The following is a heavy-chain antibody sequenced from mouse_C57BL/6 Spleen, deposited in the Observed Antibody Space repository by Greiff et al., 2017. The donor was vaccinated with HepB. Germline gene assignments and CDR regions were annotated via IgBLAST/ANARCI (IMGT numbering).Heavy chain of an antibody. J-gene: IGHJ2*01. V-gene: IGHV1-80*01. CDR1: GYAFSSYW. CDR2: IYPGDGDT. Sequence: QVQLQQSGAELVKPGASVKISCKASGYAFSSYWMNWVKQRPGKGLEWIGQIYPGDGDTNYNGKFKGKATLTADKSSSTAYMQLSSLTSEDSAVYFCARSGYYGPFDYWGQGTTLTVSS. CDR3: ARSGYYGPFDY. D-gene: IGHD1-1*01.